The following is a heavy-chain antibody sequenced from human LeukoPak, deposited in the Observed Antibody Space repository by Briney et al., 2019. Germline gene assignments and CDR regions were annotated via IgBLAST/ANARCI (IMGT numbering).Heavy chain of an antibody. CDR3: ASLTYYYDSSGYQGDYFDY. Sequence: GESLKISCKGSGYSFTSYWIGWVRQMPGKGLEWMGIIYPGDSDTRYSPSFQGQVTISADKSISTAYLQWSSLKASDTAMYYCASLTYYYDSSGYQGDYFDYWGQGTLVTVSS. CDR2: IYPGDSDT. V-gene: IGHV5-51*01. J-gene: IGHJ4*02. CDR1: GYSFTSYW. D-gene: IGHD3-22*01.